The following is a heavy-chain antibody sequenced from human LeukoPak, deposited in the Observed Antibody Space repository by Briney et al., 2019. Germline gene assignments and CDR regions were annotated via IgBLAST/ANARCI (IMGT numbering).Heavy chain of an antibody. CDR1: GFTFSSYA. CDR2: ISGSGGST. CDR3: AKEGGRRFLEWLGGGSFDY. V-gene: IGHV3-23*01. J-gene: IGHJ4*02. D-gene: IGHD3-3*01. Sequence: GGSLRLSCAASGFTFSSYAMSWVRQAPGKGLEWVSAISGSGGSTYYADSVKGRFTISRDNSKNTLYLQMNSLRAEDTAVYYCAKEGGRRFLEWLGGGSFDYWDQGTLVTVSS.